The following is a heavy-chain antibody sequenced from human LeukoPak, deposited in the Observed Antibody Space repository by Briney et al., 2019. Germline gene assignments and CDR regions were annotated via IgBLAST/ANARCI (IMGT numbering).Heavy chain of an antibody. CDR2: ISYDGSNK. V-gene: IGHV3-30-3*01. D-gene: IGHD1-26*01. CDR1: GFTFSSYA. Sequence: GGSLRLSCAASGFTFSSYAMHWVRQAPGKGLEWVAVISYDGSNKYYADSVKGRFTISRDNSKNTLYLQMNSLRAEDTAVYYCARDIVGATNYFDYWGQGTLVTVSS. CDR3: ARDIVGATNYFDY. J-gene: IGHJ4*02.